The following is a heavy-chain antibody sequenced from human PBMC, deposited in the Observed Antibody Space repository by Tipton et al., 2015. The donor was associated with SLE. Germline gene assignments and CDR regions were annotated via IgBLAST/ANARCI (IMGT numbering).Heavy chain of an antibody. V-gene: IGHV4-59*01. CDR1: GGSISSYY. Sequence: TLSLTCTVSGGSISSYYWSWFRQPPGKGLEWIGYIYYSGSTNYNPSLKSRVTISVDTSKNQFSLKLSSVTAADTAVYYCARDAIAAAGTFDYWGQGTLVTVSS. J-gene: IGHJ4*02. CDR2: IYYSGST. D-gene: IGHD6-13*01. CDR3: ARDAIAAAGTFDY.